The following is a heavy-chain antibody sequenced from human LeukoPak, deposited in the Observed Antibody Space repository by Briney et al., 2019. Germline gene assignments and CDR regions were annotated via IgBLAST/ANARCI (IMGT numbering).Heavy chain of an antibody. CDR1: GGSISSYY. Sequence: PSETLSLTCTVSGGSISSYYWSWNRQPPGKGLEWIGYIYYSGSTNYNPSLKSRVTISVDTSKNQFSLKLSSVTAADTAVYYCARRYSGSYPSPYWYFDLWGRGTLVTVSS. D-gene: IGHD1-26*01. CDR2: IYYSGST. CDR3: ARRYSGSYPSPYWYFDL. V-gene: IGHV4-59*08. J-gene: IGHJ2*01.